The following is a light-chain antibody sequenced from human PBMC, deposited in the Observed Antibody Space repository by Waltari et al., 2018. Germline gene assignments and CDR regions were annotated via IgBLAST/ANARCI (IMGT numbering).Light chain of an antibody. Sequence: IVLTQSPGPLSLSPGGRATLSCRARESVSVDYLAWYQQKPGQAPRLLIYDASTRATGVPDRFSGSGSGTDFTLTISRLEPEDFAVYYCQQYGSLPWTFGQGTKVAIK. CDR1: ESVSVDY. V-gene: IGKV3-20*01. CDR2: DAS. J-gene: IGKJ1*01. CDR3: QQYGSLPWT.